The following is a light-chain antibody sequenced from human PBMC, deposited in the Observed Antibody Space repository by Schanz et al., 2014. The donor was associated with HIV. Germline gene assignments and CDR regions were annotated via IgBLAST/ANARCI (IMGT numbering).Light chain of an antibody. CDR3: SSYSSSSTLDV. CDR2: DVT. CDR1: SSDVGADNS. V-gene: IGLV2-14*03. J-gene: IGLJ3*02. Sequence: QSALTQPASVSGSPGQSITISCTGTSSDVGADNSVSWYQQHPGRAPRLLVYDVTYRPSGVSNRFSGSKSGNTASLTISGLQAEDEADYYCSSYSSSSTLDVFGGGTKLTVL.